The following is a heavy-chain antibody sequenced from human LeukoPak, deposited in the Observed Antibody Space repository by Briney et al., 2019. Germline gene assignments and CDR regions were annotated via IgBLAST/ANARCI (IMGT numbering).Heavy chain of an antibody. CDR3: AGGASRIQVWLPPGY. CDR1: GFTFSNYV. D-gene: IGHD5-18*01. V-gene: IGHV3-64*02. Sequence: GGSLRLSCAASGFTFSNYVMHWVRQAPGKGLEYVSAITSSGGSTYYADAVKGRFTISRDNSQNTLYLHMGSLRVEDMAVYYCAGGASRIQVWLPPGYWGQGTLVTVSS. J-gene: IGHJ4*02. CDR2: ITSSGGST.